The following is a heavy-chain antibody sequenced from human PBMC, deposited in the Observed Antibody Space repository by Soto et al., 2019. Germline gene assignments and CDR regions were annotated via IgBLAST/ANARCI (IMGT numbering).Heavy chain of an antibody. Sequence: QVQLVQSGAEVKKPGASVKVSCKVSGYTLTELSMHWVRQAPGKGLEWMGGFDPEDGETIYAQKFQGRVTMTEDTSTDTAYMELSSLRSEDTAVYYFATDRRIVGATTWGWGWFDPWGQGTLVTVSS. CDR1: GYTLTELS. CDR2: FDPEDGET. D-gene: IGHD1-26*01. V-gene: IGHV1-24*01. CDR3: ATDRRIVGATTWGWGWFDP. J-gene: IGHJ5*02.